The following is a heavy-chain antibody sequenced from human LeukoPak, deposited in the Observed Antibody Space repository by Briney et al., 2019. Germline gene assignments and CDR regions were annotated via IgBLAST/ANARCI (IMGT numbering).Heavy chain of an antibody. V-gene: IGHV3-23*01. J-gene: IGHJ4*02. CDR3: ALNMAVAADDH. CDR1: GFTFSSYA. Sequence: HSGGSLRLSCAASGFTFSSYAMSWVRQAPGKGLEWVSAISGSGGSTYYADSVKGRFIISRDNSKNTLYLQMKSLRAEDTAVYYCALNMAVAADDHWGQGTLVTVSS. CDR2: ISGSGGST. D-gene: IGHD6-19*01.